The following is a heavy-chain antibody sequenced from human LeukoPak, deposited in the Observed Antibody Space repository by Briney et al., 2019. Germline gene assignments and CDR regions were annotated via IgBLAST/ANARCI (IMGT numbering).Heavy chain of an antibody. CDR1: GYSFTSYW. J-gene: IGHJ4*02. D-gene: IGHD3-3*01. CDR3: ARLGAPHYDFWSGSFDY. V-gene: IGHV5-51*01. CDR2: IYSGDSDT. Sequence: PGESLKISCKGSGYSFTSYWIGWVRQMPGKGLEWMGIIYSGDSDTRYSPSFQGQVTISADKSISTAYLQWSSLKASDTAMYYCARLGAPHYDFWSGSFDYWGQGTLVTVSS.